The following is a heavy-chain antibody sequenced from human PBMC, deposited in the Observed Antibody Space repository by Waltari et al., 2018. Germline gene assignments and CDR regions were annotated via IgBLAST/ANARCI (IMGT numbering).Heavy chain of an antibody. CDR3: ARAQSDIVVVPAAHGAFDI. V-gene: IGHV1-2*02. CDR1: GYTFTGYY. J-gene: IGHJ3*02. Sequence: QVQLVQSGAEVKKPGASVKVSCKASGYTFTGYYMHWVRQAPGQGLEWMGGINPNSSGTNNAQKLQGRVTMTRDTSTSTAYMELSRLRSDDTAVYYCARAQSDIVVVPAAHGAFDIWGQGTMVTVSS. D-gene: IGHD2-2*01. CDR2: INPNSSGT.